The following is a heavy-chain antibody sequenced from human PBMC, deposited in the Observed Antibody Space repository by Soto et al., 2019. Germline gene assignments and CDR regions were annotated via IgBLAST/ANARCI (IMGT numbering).Heavy chain of an antibody. V-gene: IGHV4-4*02. CDR1: GGSIISDNW. CDR2: MYHTGTT. Sequence: QVQLQESGPGLVKPSETLSLTCAFSGGSIISDNWWTWVRQTPGKGLEWIGEMYHTGTTNYNPSLKSRVTILVDKSKNQFSLKLTSVTAADSALYYCARASASSMLRGVIINWGQGALVTVSS. J-gene: IGHJ4*02. CDR3: ARASASSMLRGVIIN. D-gene: IGHD3-10*01.